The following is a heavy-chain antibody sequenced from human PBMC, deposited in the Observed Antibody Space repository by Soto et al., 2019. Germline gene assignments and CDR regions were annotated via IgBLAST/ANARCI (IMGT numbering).Heavy chain of an antibody. CDR3: AGDRPITIFGAIDY. Sequence: GGSLRLSCAASGFTFSSYSMNWVRQAPGKGLEWVSSISSSSSYIYYADSVKGRFTISRDNAKNSLYLQMNSLRAEDTAVYYCAGDRPITIFGAIDYWGQGTLVTVSS. CDR2: ISSSSSYI. CDR1: GFTFSSYS. J-gene: IGHJ4*02. D-gene: IGHD3-3*01. V-gene: IGHV3-21*01.